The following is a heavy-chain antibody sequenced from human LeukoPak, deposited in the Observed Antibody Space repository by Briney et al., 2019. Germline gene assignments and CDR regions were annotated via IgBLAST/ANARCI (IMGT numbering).Heavy chain of an antibody. CDR1: GYTFTSYG. D-gene: IGHD2-15*01. V-gene: IGHV1-18*01. J-gene: IGHJ4*02. Sequence: GASVKVSCKAPGYTFTSYGISWVRQAPGQGLEWMGWISAYNGNTNYAQKLQGRVTMTTDTSTSTAYMELRSLRSDDTAVYYCAREDGVVATGYFDYWGQGTLVTVSS. CDR2: ISAYNGNT. CDR3: AREDGVVATGYFDY.